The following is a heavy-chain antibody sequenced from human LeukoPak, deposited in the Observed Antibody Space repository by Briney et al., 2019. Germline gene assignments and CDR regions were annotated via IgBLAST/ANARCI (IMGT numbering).Heavy chain of an antibody. D-gene: IGHD3-22*01. V-gene: IGHV1-2*02. CDR3: ARGREFYDSSGSDAFDI. CDR1: GYTFTGYY. Sequence: ASVKVSCKASGYTFTGYYMHWVRQAPGQGLEWMVWINPNSGGTNYAQKFQGRVTMTRDTSISTAYMELSRLRSDDTAVYYCARGREFYDSSGSDAFDIWGKGTTVTVSS. J-gene: IGHJ6*04. CDR2: INPNSGGT.